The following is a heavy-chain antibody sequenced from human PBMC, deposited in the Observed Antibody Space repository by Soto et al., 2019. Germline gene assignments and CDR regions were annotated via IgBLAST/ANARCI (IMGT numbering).Heavy chain of an antibody. CDR3: ARDPVGLNVDQ. CDR2: INPSGGST. Sequence: QVQLVQSGAEVKKPGASVTVSCKKSGYTFSNYYIYWVRQAPGQGLEWLAVINPSGGSTVYAQKFQGRVTVTGDTPTSTVYMEVRSLMAENTAVYFCARDPVGLNVDQWGQDTLVTASS. CDR1: GYTFSNYY. J-gene: IGHJ1*01. V-gene: IGHV1-46*01. D-gene: IGHD1-26*01.